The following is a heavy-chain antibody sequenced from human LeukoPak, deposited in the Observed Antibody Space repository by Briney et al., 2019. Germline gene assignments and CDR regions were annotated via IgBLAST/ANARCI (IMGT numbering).Heavy chain of an antibody. V-gene: IGHV3-33*06. CDR1: GFTFNKNV. Sequence: GTSLRLSCSASGFTFNKNVMHWVRQAPGKGLEWVAVIWNGGNKKYYAESVKGRFTISRDNSKNTLYLQMNSLRDEDTAVYYCTNENGGYQFDYWGQGTLVTVSS. J-gene: IGHJ4*02. CDR3: TNENGGYQFDY. D-gene: IGHD3-22*01. CDR2: IWNGGNKK.